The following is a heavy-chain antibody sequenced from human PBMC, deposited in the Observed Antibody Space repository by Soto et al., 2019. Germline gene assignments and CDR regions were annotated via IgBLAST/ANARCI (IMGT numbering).Heavy chain of an antibody. Sequence: PGGSLRLSCVASGFTFSSSEMYWVRQAPGKGLEWVSYIHPAGQPIFYADSVKGRFTISRDNAENSLYLQMNNLRAEDTAVYYCVRRGSRWGQGTMVTVSS. CDR1: GFTFSSSE. D-gene: IGHD2-2*01. CDR3: VRRGSR. V-gene: IGHV3-48*03. J-gene: IGHJ3*01. CDR2: IHPAGQPI.